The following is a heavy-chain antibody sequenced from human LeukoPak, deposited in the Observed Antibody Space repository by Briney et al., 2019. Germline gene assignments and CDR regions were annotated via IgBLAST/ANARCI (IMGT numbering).Heavy chain of an antibody. D-gene: IGHD6-13*01. CDR1: GFTFSSYA. CDR2: ISGSGGST. V-gene: IGHV3-23*01. Sequence: GGSLRLSCAASGFTFSSYAMSWVRQAPGKGLEWVSAISGSGGSTYYADSVKGRFTISRDNSKNTLYLQMNSLRAEDTAVYYCAKDSSSSWYSGLNYFDYWGQGTLVTVSS. CDR3: AKDSSSSWYSGLNYFDY. J-gene: IGHJ4*02.